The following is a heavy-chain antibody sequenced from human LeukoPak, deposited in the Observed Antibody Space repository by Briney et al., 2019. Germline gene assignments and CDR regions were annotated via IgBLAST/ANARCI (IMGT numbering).Heavy chain of an antibody. CDR2: ISRNGGST. V-gene: IGHV3-64D*06. D-gene: IGHD4/OR15-4a*01. Sequence: PGGSLTLSCSASGFTFNSYTVHWVRQAPGKGLEYVSGISRNGGSTYYADSVKGRFTISRYNSKNPLYLQMGSLGAEDTAVYYCVKESGFMVAPESAFDIGGERTIVTVSS. J-gene: IGHJ3*02. CDR3: VKESGFMVAPESAFDI. CDR1: GFTFNSYT.